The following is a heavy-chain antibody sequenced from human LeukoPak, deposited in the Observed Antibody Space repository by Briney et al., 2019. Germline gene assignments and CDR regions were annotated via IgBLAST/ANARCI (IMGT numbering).Heavy chain of an antibody. CDR2: ISSNGGST. CDR3: VKTIAVAGNFDY. J-gene: IGHJ4*02. D-gene: IGHD6-19*01. CDR1: GFTFSSYA. V-gene: IGHV3-64D*06. Sequence: GGSLRLSCAASGFTFSSYAMHWVRQAPGKGLEYVSAISSNGGSTYYADSVKGRFIISRDNSKNTLYLQMSSLRAEDTAVYYCVKTIAVAGNFDYWGQGTLVTVSS.